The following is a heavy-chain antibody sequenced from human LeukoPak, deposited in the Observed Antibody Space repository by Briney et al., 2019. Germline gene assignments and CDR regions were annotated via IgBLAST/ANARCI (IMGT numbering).Heavy chain of an antibody. CDR2: IYYRGSP. CDR1: SGSMSSYY. J-gene: IGHJ3*02. Sequence: KSSETLSLTCTLSSGSMSSYYWRWIRQPPGGGLEWIGYIYYRGSPNYNRSLKGRVPISVDTSKNQSSLNLRPVAAPDRAWFSVGRDDYSSRPFDIWGQGTMVTVSS. V-gene: IGHV4-59*01. D-gene: IGHD6-13*01. CDR3: GRDDYSSRPFDI.